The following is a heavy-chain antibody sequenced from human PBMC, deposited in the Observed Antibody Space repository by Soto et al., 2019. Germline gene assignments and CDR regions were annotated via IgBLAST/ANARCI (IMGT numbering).Heavy chain of an antibody. Sequence: SETLSLTCTVSGGSINSYNWSWIRPPPGKGLEWIGYIYYSGSTNYSPSLKSRVTISVDTSKNQCSLKLSSVAAADTAVYYCASGTITGTTNYYYGMDVWGQGTAVTVSS. CDR1: GGSINSYN. J-gene: IGHJ6*02. V-gene: IGHV4-59*01. CDR2: IYYSGST. CDR3: ASGTITGTTNYYYGMDV. D-gene: IGHD1-7*01.